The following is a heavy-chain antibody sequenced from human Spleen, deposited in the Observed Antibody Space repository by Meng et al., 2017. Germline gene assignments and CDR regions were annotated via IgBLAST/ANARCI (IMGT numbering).Heavy chain of an antibody. CDR1: GGSISSDNW. Sequence: GQLPESGPGLVKPSGTLSLTCAVSGGSISSDNWWSWVRQPPGKGLEWIGEIYHSGSTNYNPSLKSRITISVDKPKNQFSLTLSSVTAADTAVYYCTKNDFYCLGYWGQGTLVTVSS. J-gene: IGHJ4*02. V-gene: IGHV4-4*02. CDR2: IYHSGST. D-gene: IGHD2-21*01. CDR3: TKNDFYCLGY.